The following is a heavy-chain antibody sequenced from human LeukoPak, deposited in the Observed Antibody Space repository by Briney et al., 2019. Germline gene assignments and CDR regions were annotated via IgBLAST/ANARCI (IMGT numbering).Heavy chain of an antibody. Sequence: GESLKISCNGSGDSFTNYWIGWVRQMPGKGLEWMAIIYPSDSDTRYNPSPQGQVTISVDKSINTAYLQWSSLKASNIAMYYCVRQAYFGLDVWGEGTTVTVS. D-gene: IGHD3-10*01. CDR2: IYPSDSDT. J-gene: IGHJ6*02. V-gene: IGHV5-51*01. CDR1: GDSFTNYW. CDR3: VRQAYFGLDV.